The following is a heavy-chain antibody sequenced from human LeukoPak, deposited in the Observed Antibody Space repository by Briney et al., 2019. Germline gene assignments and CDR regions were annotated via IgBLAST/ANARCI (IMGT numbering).Heavy chain of an antibody. CDR2: ISYDGSNK. V-gene: IGHV3-30*03. D-gene: IGHD4-17*01. CDR3: ATDHGFHYGAYFDY. J-gene: IGHJ4*02. CDR1: GVTFNSFG. Sequence: PGGSLRLSCAASGVTFNSFGMHWVRQAPGKGLEWVAVISYDGSNKYSADSVKGRFPISRGDSKHTPYLQMNSLRPEDTAVYYCATDHGFHYGAYFDYWGQGTLVTVSS.